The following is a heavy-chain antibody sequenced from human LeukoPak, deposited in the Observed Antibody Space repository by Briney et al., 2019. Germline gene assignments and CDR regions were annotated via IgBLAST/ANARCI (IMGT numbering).Heavy chain of an antibody. D-gene: IGHD2-15*01. CDR2: INSDGSST. Sequence: PGGSLRLSCAATEFSVGSNYMTWVRQAPGKGLVWVSRINSDGSSTNYADSVKGRFTISRDNAKNTLYLQMNSLRVEDTAVYYCATLEDDYRDYWGQGTLVTVSS. CDR1: EFSVGSNY. CDR3: ATLEDDYRDY. V-gene: IGHV3-74*01. J-gene: IGHJ4*02.